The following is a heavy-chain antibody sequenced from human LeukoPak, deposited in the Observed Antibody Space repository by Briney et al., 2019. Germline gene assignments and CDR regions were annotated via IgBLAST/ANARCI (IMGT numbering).Heavy chain of an antibody. V-gene: IGHV3-30*02. CDR2: IQYDGSDK. CDR1: GFSFSSYG. CDR3: TILAAVTPPFDY. D-gene: IGHD2-8*02. Sequence: PGGSLRLSCAASGFSFSSYGMHWVRQAPGKGLEWVAFIQYDGSDKYYADSVKGRFTISRDNSKNTLYLQMNSLRAGDTAVYYCTILAAVTPPFDYWGQGTLVTVSS. J-gene: IGHJ4*02.